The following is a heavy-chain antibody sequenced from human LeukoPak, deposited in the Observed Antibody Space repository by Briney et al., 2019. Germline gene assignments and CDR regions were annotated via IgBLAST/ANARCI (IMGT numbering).Heavy chain of an antibody. J-gene: IGHJ4*02. V-gene: IGHV4-39*01. Sequence: PSETLSPTCTVSGGSISSSSYYWGWIRQPPGKGLEWIGSIYYSGSTYYNPSLKSRVTISVDTSKNQFSLKLSSVTAADTAVYYCARQKVATGYYFDYWGQGTLVTVSS. CDR1: GGSISSSSYY. CDR2: IYYSGST. CDR3: ARQKVATGYYFDY. D-gene: IGHD5-12*01.